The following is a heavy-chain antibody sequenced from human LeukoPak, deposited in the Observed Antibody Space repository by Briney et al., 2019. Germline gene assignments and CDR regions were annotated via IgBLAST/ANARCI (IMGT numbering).Heavy chain of an antibody. CDR1: GFTFSSYG. J-gene: IGHJ4*02. Sequence: GGSLRLSCVASGFTFSSYGMHWVRQAPGKGLEWVAFIRYDGSNKYYADSVKGRFTISRDNSKNTLYLQMNSLRAEDTAVYYCAKDADFIAVAGTENDYWGQGTLVTVSS. D-gene: IGHD6-19*01. CDR3: AKDADFIAVAGTENDY. V-gene: IGHV3-30*02. CDR2: IRYDGSNK.